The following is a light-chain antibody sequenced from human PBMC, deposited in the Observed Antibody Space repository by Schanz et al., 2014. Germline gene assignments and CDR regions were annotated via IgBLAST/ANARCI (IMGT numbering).Light chain of an antibody. Sequence: EVVLTQSPATLSLAPGEKATLYCRASQRVTSYVAWYQHKNGQAPRLLIYDASARATGVPARFSGSGSGTDFTLTSSRLEPEDFAVYYCQQYGSSPPITFGQGTRLEIK. CDR3: QQYGSSPPIT. V-gene: IGKV3-20*01. J-gene: IGKJ5*01. CDR2: DAS. CDR1: QRVTSY.